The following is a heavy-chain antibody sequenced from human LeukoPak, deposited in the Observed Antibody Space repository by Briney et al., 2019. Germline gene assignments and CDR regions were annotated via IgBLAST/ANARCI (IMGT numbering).Heavy chain of an antibody. CDR2: ISSSGSTI. CDR1: GFTFSSYE. CDR3: ARGGGRNTTMVWAFDY. V-gene: IGHV3-48*03. J-gene: IGHJ4*02. D-gene: IGHD5-18*01. Sequence: SGGSLRLSCAASGFTFSSYEMNWVRKAQGTGQGLVSYISSSGSTIYYADSVKGRFTISRDNSKNTLFLQMGSLRSEDMAVYYWARGGGRNTTMVWAFDYWGQGTLVTVSS.